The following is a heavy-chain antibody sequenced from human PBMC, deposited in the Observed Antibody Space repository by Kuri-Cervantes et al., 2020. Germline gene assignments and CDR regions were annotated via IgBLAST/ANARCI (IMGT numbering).Heavy chain of an antibody. Sequence: GGSLRLSCAASGFTFSGYSMNWVRQAPGKGLEWVSSTSSSSSYIYYADSVKGRFTISRDNAKNSLYLQMNSLRAEDTAVYYCARVLEVVPAAILDPDAFDIWGQGTMVTVSS. J-gene: IGHJ3*02. CDR3: ARVLEVVPAAILDPDAFDI. D-gene: IGHD2-2*02. CDR2: TSSSSSYI. CDR1: GFTFSGYS. V-gene: IGHV3-21*01.